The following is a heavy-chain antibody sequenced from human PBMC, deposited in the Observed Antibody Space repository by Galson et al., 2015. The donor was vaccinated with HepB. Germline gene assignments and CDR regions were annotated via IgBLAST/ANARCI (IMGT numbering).Heavy chain of an antibody. Sequence: SLRLSCAASGFSFENYAMTWVRQAPGKGLEWVSGISGSGRRTYYGGSVKGRFTISRDNSNNTLFLQMSSLTADDTAVYFCARFPHVDIVATISLEDWGQGTLVIVSS. CDR1: GFSFENYA. CDR2: ISGSGRRT. D-gene: IGHD5-12*01. V-gene: IGHV3-23*01. CDR3: ARFPHVDIVATISLED. J-gene: IGHJ4*02.